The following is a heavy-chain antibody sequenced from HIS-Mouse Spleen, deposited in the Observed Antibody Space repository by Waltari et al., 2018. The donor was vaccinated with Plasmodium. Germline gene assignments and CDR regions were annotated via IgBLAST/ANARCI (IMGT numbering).Heavy chain of an antibody. V-gene: IGHV3-53*01. D-gene: IGHD6-6*01. J-gene: IGHJ3*02. CDR1: GFTVSSNY. CDR2: IYRGGRT. CDR3: ARGMKSSSSAFDI. Sequence: EVQLVESGGGLIQPGGSLRLSCAASGFTVSSNYMSWVRQALGKGMEWLSVIYRGGRTDYADYVKGRFTISRDNSKNTLDLQMNSLRAEDTAVYYCARGMKSSSSAFDIWGQGTMVTVSS.